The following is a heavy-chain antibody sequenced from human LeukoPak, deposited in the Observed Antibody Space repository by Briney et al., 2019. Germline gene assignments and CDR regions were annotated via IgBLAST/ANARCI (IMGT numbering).Heavy chain of an antibody. V-gene: IGHV1-18*01. J-gene: IGHJ5*02. CDR1: GYTFTSYG. CDR2: ISAYNGNT. D-gene: IGHD2-21*02. CDR3: AREGNCGGDCYSGENWFDP. Sequence: ASVKVSCKASGYTFTSYGISWVRQAPGQGLEWMGWISAYNGNTNYAQKLQGRVTMTTDTSTSTAYMELRSLRSDDTAVYYCAREGNCGGDCYSGENWFDPWGQGTLVTVSS.